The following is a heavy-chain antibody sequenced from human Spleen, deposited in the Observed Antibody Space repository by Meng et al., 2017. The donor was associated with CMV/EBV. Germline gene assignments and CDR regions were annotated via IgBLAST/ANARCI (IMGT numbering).Heavy chain of an antibody. CDR3: ARDDTYYDFWSGYYQFVGSNYYYYYGMDV. CDR1: GFTFSSYA. V-gene: IGHV3-23*03. J-gene: IGHJ6*02. CDR2: IYSGGSST. Sequence: GESLKISCAASGFTFSSYAMSWVRQAPGKGLEWVSVIYSGGSSTYYADSVKGRFTISRDNAKNSLYLQMNSLRAEDTAVYYCARDDTYYDFWSGYYQFVGSNYYYYYGMDVWGQGTTVTVSS. D-gene: IGHD3-3*01.